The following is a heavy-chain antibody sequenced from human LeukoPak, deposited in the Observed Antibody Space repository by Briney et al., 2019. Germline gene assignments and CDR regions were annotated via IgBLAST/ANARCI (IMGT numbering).Heavy chain of an antibody. V-gene: IGHV1-18*01. D-gene: IGHD6-13*01. Sequence: ASVKVSCKASGYTYTADGISWVRQAPGQGLEWMGWIDTYSGKTNYAQKFQGRVTMTSDTSTSTAYMELRSLRSDDTAVYYCARDRGIAEADSFDPWGQGTLVTVSS. CDR2: IDTYSGKT. CDR1: GYTYTADG. CDR3: ARDRGIAEADSFDP. J-gene: IGHJ5*02.